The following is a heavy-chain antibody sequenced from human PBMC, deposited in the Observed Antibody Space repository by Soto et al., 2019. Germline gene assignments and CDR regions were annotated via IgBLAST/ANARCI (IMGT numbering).Heavy chain of an antibody. Sequence: ASVKVSCKASGVTFSSYAISWVRQAPGQGLEWMGWIIPIFGTANYAQKFQGSVTITSDESTSTAYMELSSLRTEDAAVYYCARDPSDYCSGGSCNWFDTWGQGTLVTVSS. V-gene: IGHV1-69*13. CDR3: ARDPSDYCSGGSCNWFDT. D-gene: IGHD2-15*01. CDR2: IIPIFGTA. CDR1: GVTFSSYA. J-gene: IGHJ5*02.